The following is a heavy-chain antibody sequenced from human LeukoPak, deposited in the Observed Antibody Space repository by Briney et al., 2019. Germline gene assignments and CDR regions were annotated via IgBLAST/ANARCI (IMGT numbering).Heavy chain of an antibody. CDR2: MNPNSGNT. CDR1: GYTFASYD. CDR3: ARVPRLRYFDWLLWTPYFDY. J-gene: IGHJ4*02. V-gene: IGHV1-8*01. D-gene: IGHD3-9*01. Sequence: ASVKVSCTASGYTFASYDINWVRQATGQGLEWMGWMNPNSGNTGYAQKFQGRVTMTRNTSISTAYMELSSLRSEDTAVYYCARVPRLRYFDWLLWTPYFDYWGQGTLVTVSS.